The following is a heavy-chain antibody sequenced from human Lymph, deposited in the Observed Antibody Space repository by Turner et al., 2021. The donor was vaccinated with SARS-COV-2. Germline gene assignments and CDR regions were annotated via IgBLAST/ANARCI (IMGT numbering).Heavy chain of an antibody. CDR1: GFTFSSYS. CDR2: ISISSSTI. Sequence: EVQLVESGGGLVQPGGSLRLSCAAAGFTFSSYSMKGVRQAPGKGLEWFSYISISSSTIYYADSVKGRFTISRDNAKSSLYLQMNSLREEDTAVYYCARDRGGYGAYYYGMDVWGQGTTVTVSS. V-gene: IGHV3-48*02. J-gene: IGHJ6*02. CDR3: ARDRGGYGAYYYGMDV. D-gene: IGHD2-15*01.